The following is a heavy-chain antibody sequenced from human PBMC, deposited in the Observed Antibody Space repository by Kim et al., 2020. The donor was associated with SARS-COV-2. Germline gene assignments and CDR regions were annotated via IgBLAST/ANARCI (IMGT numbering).Heavy chain of an antibody. D-gene: IGHD3-22*01. J-gene: IGHJ4*02. CDR3: AREALNDSSGYWSLGFDY. Sequence: ASVKVSCKASGYTFTGYYMHWVRQAPGQGLEWMGRINPNSGGTNYAQKFQGRVTMTRDTSISTAYMELSRLRSDDTVVDYCAREALNDSSGYWSLGFDYWGQGTLVTVSS. CDR2: INPNSGGT. CDR1: GYTFTGYY. V-gene: IGHV1-2*05.